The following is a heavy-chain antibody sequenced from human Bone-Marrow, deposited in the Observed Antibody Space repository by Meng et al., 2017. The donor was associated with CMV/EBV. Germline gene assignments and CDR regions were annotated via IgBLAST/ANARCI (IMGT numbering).Heavy chain of an antibody. D-gene: IGHD4-11*01. CDR2: IIPIFGTA. J-gene: IGHJ5*02. CDR3: ASVTVTTGGWFDP. Sequence: SVKVSCKASGGTFSSYAISWVRQAPGQGLEWMGGIIPIFGTANYAQKFQGRVTITADKSTSTAYMELSILRSEDTAVYYCASVTVTTGGWFDPWGQGTLVTVSS. V-gene: IGHV1-69*06. CDR1: GGTFSSYA.